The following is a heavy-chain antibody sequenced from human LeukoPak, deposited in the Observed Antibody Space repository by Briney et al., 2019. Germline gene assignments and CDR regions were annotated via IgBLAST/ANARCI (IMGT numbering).Heavy chain of an antibody. J-gene: IGHJ4*02. CDR1: GFTFSSYA. CDR3: AIRRYYFDY. V-gene: IGHV3-23*01. Sequence: GSLRLSCAASGFTFSSYAMSWVRLAPGKGLEWVSIINNGDGSAYHADSVKGRFTISRDNSKNTLYLQMNSLRAEDTAVYYCAIRRYYFDYWGQGTLVTVSS. CDR2: INNGDGSA. D-gene: IGHD3-3*01.